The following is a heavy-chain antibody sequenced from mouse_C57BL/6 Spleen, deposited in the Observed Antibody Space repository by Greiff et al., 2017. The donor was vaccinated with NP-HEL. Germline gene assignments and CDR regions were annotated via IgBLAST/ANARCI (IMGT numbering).Heavy chain of an antibody. CDR2: IDPENGDT. Sequence: EVQLQQSGAELVRPGASVKLSCTASGFNIKDDYMHWVKQRPEQGLEWIGWIDPENGDTEYASKFQGKATITADTSSNTAYLQLSSLTSEDTAVYYCTTGDGYYGSYAMDYWGQGTSVTVSS. D-gene: IGHD2-3*01. J-gene: IGHJ4*01. V-gene: IGHV14-4*01. CDR3: TTGDGYYGSYAMDY. CDR1: GFNIKDDY.